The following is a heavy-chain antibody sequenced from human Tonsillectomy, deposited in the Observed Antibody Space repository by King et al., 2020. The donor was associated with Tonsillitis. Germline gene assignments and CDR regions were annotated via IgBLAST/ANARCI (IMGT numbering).Heavy chain of an antibody. V-gene: IGHV3-15*07. J-gene: IGHJ4*02. CDR1: GFTFPKAW. Sequence: VQLVESGGGLVKPGGSLRLSCATSGFTFPKAWMNWVSQTPGKGLEWVGRIKTKADGGTTDYAAPLKGRCTISRDDSQNTLYLQMDSLQTQDTAVYYCTCRPWSDDWGQGTLVTVSS. CDR2: IKTKADGGTT. CDR3: TCRPWSDD.